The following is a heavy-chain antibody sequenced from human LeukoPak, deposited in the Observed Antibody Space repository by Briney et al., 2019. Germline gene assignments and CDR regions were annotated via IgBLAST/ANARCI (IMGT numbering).Heavy chain of an antibody. CDR1: VGSISSSSYV. CDR3: ARLRYYDSSGYSSYYYYYYMDV. Sequence: SETLSLSCTISVGSISSSSYVWGWIRQRPAKGLEWIGSIYYSGSTYYNPSLKSRVTISVDTSKNQFSLKLSSVTAADTAVYYCARLRYYDSSGYSSYYYYYYMDVWGKGTTVTISS. D-gene: IGHD3-22*01. CDR2: IYYSGST. J-gene: IGHJ6*03. V-gene: IGHV4-39*01.